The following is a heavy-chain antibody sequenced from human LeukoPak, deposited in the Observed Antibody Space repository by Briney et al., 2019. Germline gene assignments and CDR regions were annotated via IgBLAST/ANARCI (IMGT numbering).Heavy chain of an antibody. CDR1: GGSISSYY. J-gene: IGHJ4*02. V-gene: IGHV4-59*08. Sequence: SETLTLTCTVSGGSISSYYWSWIRQPPGKGLEWIGYIYYSGSTNYNPSLKSRVTISVDTSKNQFSLKLSSVTAADTAVYYCARRGVAAAGFDYWGQGTLVTVSS. D-gene: IGHD6-13*01. CDR3: ARRGVAAAGFDY. CDR2: IYYSGST.